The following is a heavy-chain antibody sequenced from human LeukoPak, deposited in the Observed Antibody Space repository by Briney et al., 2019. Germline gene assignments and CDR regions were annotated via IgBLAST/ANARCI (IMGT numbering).Heavy chain of an antibody. J-gene: IGHJ4*02. CDR1: GFTFSSYS. Sequence: GGSLRLSCAASGFTFSSYSMNWVRQAPGKGLEWVSYISSSSSTIYYADSVKGRFTISRDNAKNSLYLQMNSLRAEDTAVYYCASGVAKRAIIRSRAENYFDYWGQGTLVTVSS. D-gene: IGHD5-24*01. V-gene: IGHV3-48*04. CDR3: ASGVAKRAIIRSRAENYFDY. CDR2: ISSSSSTI.